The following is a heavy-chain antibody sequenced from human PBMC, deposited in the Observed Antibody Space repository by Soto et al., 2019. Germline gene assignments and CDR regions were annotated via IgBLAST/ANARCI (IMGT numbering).Heavy chain of an antibody. J-gene: IGHJ4*02. CDR2: ISYDGSNK. CDR3: AKDRARRVAAFDY. D-gene: IGHD2-15*01. CDR1: GFTFSSSG. Sequence: GGSLRLSCAASGFTFSSSGMHWVRQAPGKGLEWVAVISYDGSNKYYADSVKGRFTISRDNSKNTLYLQMNSLRAEDTAVYYCAKDRARRVAAFDYWRQGTLVTVSS. V-gene: IGHV3-30*18.